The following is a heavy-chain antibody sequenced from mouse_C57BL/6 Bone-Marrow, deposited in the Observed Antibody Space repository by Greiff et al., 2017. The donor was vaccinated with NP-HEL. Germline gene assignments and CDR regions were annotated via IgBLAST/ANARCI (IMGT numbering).Heavy chain of an antibody. V-gene: IGHV1-72*01. D-gene: IGHD1-1*01. CDR3: ATGDSPLIYGRDWFAY. CDR2: IDPNSGGT. J-gene: IGHJ3*01. CDR1: GYTFTSYW. Sequence: QVQLQQPGAELVKPGASVKLSCKASGYTFTSYWMHWVKQRPGRGLEWIGRIDPNSGGTKYNEKFKSKATLTVDKPSSTAYMQLSSLTSEDSAVYYCATGDSPLIYGRDWFAYWGQGTLVTVSA.